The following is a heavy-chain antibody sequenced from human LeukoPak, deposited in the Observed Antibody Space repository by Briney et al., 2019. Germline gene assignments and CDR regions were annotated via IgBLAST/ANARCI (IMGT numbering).Heavy chain of an antibody. CDR3: ARVVEQAGYSYGDDAFDI. CDR2: IYYSGST. D-gene: IGHD5-18*01. Sequence: KSSGTLSLTCTVSGGSISSGDYYWSWIRQPPGKGLEWIGYIYYSGSTYYNPSLKSRVTISVDTSKNQFSLKLSSVTAADTAVYYCARVVEQAGYSYGDDAFDIWGQGTMVTVSS. J-gene: IGHJ3*02. CDR1: GGSISSGDYY. V-gene: IGHV4-30-4*01.